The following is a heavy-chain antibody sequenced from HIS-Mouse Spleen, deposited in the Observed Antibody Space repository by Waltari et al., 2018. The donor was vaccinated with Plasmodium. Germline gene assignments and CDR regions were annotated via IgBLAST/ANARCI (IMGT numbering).Heavy chain of an antibody. Sequence: EVQLVESGGGLVQPGGCLRLSGAASGFTCGSYWMCWVRQAPGKGLEWVANIKQDGSEKYYVDSVKGRFTISRDNAKNSLYLQMNSLRAEDTAVYYCASSWYWYFDLWGRGTLVTVSS. CDR2: IKQDGSEK. J-gene: IGHJ2*01. D-gene: IGHD6-13*01. CDR3: ASSWYWYFDL. V-gene: IGHV3-7*01. CDR1: GFTCGSYW.